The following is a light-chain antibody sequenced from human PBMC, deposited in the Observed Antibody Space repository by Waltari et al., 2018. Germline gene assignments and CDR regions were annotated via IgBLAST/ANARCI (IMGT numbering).Light chain of an antibody. Sequence: LTQSPRTLSLSPGERATLSCRASQNIGTYLVWYQQKPGQAPRLLMYAASRRATGIPDRFSGSGSGTDFSLTISRLEPEDFAVYYCQNHERLPATFGQGTKVEIK. CDR1: QNIGTY. V-gene: IGKV3-20*01. J-gene: IGKJ1*01. CDR2: AAS. CDR3: QNHERLPAT.